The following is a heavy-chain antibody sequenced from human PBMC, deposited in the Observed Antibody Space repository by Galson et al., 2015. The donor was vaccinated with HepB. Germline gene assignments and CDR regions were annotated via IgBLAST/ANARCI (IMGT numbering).Heavy chain of an antibody. D-gene: IGHD6-13*01. V-gene: IGHV3-30*04. Sequence: SLRLSCAAPGFTFSSYAIHWVRQAPGKGLEWVAVISYDGSNKYYADSVKGRFTISRDNSKNTLYLQMNSLRAEDTAVYYCARDRRRIAAAGTSDWFDPWGQGTLVTVSS. J-gene: IGHJ5*02. CDR2: ISYDGSNK. CDR3: ARDRRRIAAAGTSDWFDP. CDR1: GFTFSSYA.